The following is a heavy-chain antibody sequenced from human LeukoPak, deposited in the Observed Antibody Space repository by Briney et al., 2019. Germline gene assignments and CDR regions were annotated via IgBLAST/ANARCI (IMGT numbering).Heavy chain of an antibody. D-gene: IGHD2-15*01. CDR2: INHSGST. CDR1: GGSFSGYY. CDR3: ARVVGYCSGCSCYRDPGIYYYYGMDV. V-gene: IGHV4-34*01. Sequence: RSETLSLTCAVYGGSFSGYYWSWIRQPPGKGLEWIGEINHSGSTNYNPSLKSRVTISVDTSKNQFSLKLSSVTAADTAVYYCARVVGYCSGCSCYRDPGIYYYYGMDVWGQGTTVTVSS. J-gene: IGHJ6*02.